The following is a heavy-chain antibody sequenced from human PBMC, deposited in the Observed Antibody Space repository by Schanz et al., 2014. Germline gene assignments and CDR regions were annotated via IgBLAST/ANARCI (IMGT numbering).Heavy chain of an antibody. CDR3: ARGVARERYSDWLELDY. V-gene: IGHV3-30*04. Sequence: QVQLVESGGGVVQPGRSLRLSCAASGFTFSTWAMHWVRQAPGKGLEWVAVISYEGNDKYYGDSVKGRFTISRDSPKNRLYLQMNSLRPEDSGVYYCARGVARERYSDWLELDYWGQGTLVTVSS. J-gene: IGHJ4*02. D-gene: IGHD3-9*01. CDR1: GFTFSTWA. CDR2: ISYEGNDK.